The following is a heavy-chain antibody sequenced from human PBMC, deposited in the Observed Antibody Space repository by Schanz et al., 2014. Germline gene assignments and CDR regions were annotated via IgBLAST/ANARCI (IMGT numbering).Heavy chain of an antibody. V-gene: IGHV4-61*05. CDR1: GGSISSSSYY. D-gene: IGHD3-3*01. CDR2: IHQSGGT. J-gene: IGHJ5*02. CDR3: AKFLYDDPS. Sequence: QLQLQESGPGLVKPSETLSLTCTVSGGSISSSSYYWGWIRQPPGKGLEWIGYIHQSGGTNYNPSLKSRVTIFVDSSKNKFSRRLTSLTAADTAVYYCAKFLYDDPSWGQGTLVTVSS.